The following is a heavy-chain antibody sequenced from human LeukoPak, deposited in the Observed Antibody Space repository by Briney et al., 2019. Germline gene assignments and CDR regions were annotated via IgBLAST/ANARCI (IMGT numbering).Heavy chain of an antibody. V-gene: IGHV4-59*01. CDR2: IHYSGST. J-gene: IGHJ4*02. Sequence: SETLSLTCTVSGGSIRSFYWGWIRQLPGKGLEWIGFIHYSGSTNYNPSLKSRVTISVDTSKNQFSLKLRSVTAGVTAVYYCARENYFDYWGQGTVVTVSS. CDR1: GGSIRSFY. CDR3: ARENYFDY.